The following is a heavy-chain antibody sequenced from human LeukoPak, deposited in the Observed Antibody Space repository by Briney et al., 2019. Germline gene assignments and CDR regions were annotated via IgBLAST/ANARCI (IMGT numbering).Heavy chain of an antibody. D-gene: IGHD3-10*01. Sequence: PGGSLRLSCAASGFTFSLCAMNWVRQAPGKGLEWVLGISGSGGSTYYADSVKGRFTISRDSSKNTVYLQMNSLRAEDTAVYYCAKADGSYKTLIDYWGQGTLVTVSS. J-gene: IGHJ4*02. CDR1: GFTFSLCA. CDR2: ISGSGGST. CDR3: AKADGSYKTLIDY. V-gene: IGHV3-23*01.